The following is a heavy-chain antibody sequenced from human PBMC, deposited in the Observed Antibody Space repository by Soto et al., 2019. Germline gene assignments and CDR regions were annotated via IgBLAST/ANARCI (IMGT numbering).Heavy chain of an antibody. D-gene: IGHD1-1*01. CDR3: AKVSISDHDTFKFSS. Sequence: GGSLRLSCAASGFSFSNYAMNWVRQAPGKGLEWVSGISGGGGGTYYADSVKGRFIISRDNSKNTVYLQMNSLRAEDTAFYYCAKVSISDHDTFKFSSSGQRTLVPVSA. V-gene: IGHV3-23*01. CDR2: ISGGGGGT. J-gene: IGHJ5*02. CDR1: GFSFSNYA.